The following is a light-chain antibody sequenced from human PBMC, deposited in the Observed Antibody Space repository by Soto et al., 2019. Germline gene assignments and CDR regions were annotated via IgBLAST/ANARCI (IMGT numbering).Light chain of an antibody. Sequence: EIVLTQSPATLSLSPGERVTLSCGASQSLTNNFLAWYKQRPGLAPRLLIFDASTRASGVPDRFSGSGSGTDFTLTISRLDPEDFAVYYCQQFGNSPTFGGGTKVEFK. CDR1: QSLTNNF. CDR3: QQFGNSPT. CDR2: DAS. V-gene: IGKV3D-20*01. J-gene: IGKJ4*01.